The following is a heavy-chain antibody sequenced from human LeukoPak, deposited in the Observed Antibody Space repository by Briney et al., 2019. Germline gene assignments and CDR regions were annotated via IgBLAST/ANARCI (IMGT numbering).Heavy chain of an antibody. CDR2: IYYSGST. Sequence: SETLSLTCTVSGGSISSYYWSWIRQPPGKGLEWIGYIYYSGSTNYNPSLKSRVTISVDTSKNQFSLKLSSVTAADTAVYYCARAEVDESGQLWFPYWGQGTLVIVSS. J-gene: IGHJ4*02. V-gene: IGHV4-59*01. D-gene: IGHD5-18*01. CDR1: GGSISSYY. CDR3: ARAEVDESGQLWFPY.